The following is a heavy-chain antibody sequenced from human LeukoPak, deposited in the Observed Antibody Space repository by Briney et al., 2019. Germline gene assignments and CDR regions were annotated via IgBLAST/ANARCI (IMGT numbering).Heavy chain of an antibody. CDR3: ASQPNYDILTGYYGRGWFDP. V-gene: IGHV4-59*08. CDR2: IYYSGST. Sequence: SETLSLTCTVSGGSISIYYWSWIRQPPGKGLEWIGNIYYSGSTNYKPSLKGRVTISLNTSKNQFSLKLSSVTAADTAVYYCASQPNYDILTGYYGRGWFDPWGQGTLVTVSS. CDR1: GGSISIYY. D-gene: IGHD3-9*01. J-gene: IGHJ5*02.